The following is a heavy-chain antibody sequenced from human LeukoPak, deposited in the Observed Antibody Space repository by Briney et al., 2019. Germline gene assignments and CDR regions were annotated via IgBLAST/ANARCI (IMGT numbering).Heavy chain of an antibody. Sequence: SETLSLTCAVYGGSFSGYYWSWIRQPPGKGLEWIGEINHSGSTNYNPSLKSRVTISVDTSKNQFSLKLSSVTAADTAVYYRARGLKGYCSSTSCYSYGMDVWGKGTTVTVSS. CDR2: INHSGST. CDR1: GGSFSGYY. V-gene: IGHV4-34*01. D-gene: IGHD2-2*01. CDR3: ARGLKGYCSSTSCYSYGMDV. J-gene: IGHJ6*04.